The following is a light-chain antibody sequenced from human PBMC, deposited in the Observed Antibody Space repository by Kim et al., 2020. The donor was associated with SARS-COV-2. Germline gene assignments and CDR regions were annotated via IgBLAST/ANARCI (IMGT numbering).Light chain of an antibody. CDR1: QSISSH. Sequence: DNQMTQSPSTLSASVGDRVTITCRASQSISSHLNWYQQKPGRAPKLLISAASTMQGGVPSRFSGSGSETEFTLTISSLQPEDFATYFCQQSYITPFTFGPGTKVDIK. CDR3: QQSYITPFT. J-gene: IGKJ3*01. V-gene: IGKV1-39*01. CDR2: AAS.